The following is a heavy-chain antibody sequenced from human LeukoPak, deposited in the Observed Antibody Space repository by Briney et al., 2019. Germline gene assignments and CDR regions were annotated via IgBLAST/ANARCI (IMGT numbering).Heavy chain of an antibody. D-gene: IGHD2-2*01. CDR1: GFTFSSYA. Sequence: GGSLRLSCAASGFTFSSYAMSWVRQAPGKGLEWVSSVGGSGSGTYYADSVKGRFTISRDNSKNTLYLQMNSLSAEDTAVYYCAKHVGYCVSSTCHFDYWGPGTLVTVSS. J-gene: IGHJ4*02. V-gene: IGHV3-23*01. CDR2: VGGSGSGT. CDR3: AKHVGYCVSSTCHFDY.